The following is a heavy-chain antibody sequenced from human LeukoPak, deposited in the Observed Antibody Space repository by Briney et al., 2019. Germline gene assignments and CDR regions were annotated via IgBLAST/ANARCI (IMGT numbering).Heavy chain of an antibody. D-gene: IGHD5-24*01. CDR2: INPSGGST. J-gene: IGHJ4*02. V-gene: IGHV1-46*01. CDR1: GYTFTIYY. CDR3: ARGFRWLQYRLDY. Sequence: EASVKVSCXASGYTFTIYYMHWVRQAHGQGLEWMGIINPSGGSTSYAQKFQGRVTMTRDTSTSTVYMELSSLRSEDTAVYYCARGFRWLQYRLDYWGQGTLVTVSS.